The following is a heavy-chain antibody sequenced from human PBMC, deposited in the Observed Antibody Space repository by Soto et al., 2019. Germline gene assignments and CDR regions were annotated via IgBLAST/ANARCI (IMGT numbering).Heavy chain of an antibody. Sequence: EVQLLESGGGLVQPGGSLRLSCAASGFTFSSYAMIWVRQAPGKGLEWVSAISGSGGSTYYADSGKGRFTIARDNSKNTLYLQMNSLRAEDTAVYYCAKDRGFWGYDSGYWGQGTLVTVSS. V-gene: IGHV3-23*01. J-gene: IGHJ4*02. CDR3: AKDRGFWGYDSGY. CDR2: ISGSGGST. D-gene: IGHD5-12*01. CDR1: GFTFSSYA.